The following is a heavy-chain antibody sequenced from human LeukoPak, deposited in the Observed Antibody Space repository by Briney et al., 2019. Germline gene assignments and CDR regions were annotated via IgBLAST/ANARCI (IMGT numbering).Heavy chain of an antibody. CDR3: ARDVDWSYFGY. D-gene: IGHD2-21*01. CDR2: ISYDGSNK. V-gene: IGHV3-30*04. J-gene: IGHJ4*02. CDR1: GFTFSSYA. Sequence: GRSLRLSCAASGFTFSSYAMHWVRQAPGKGLEWVAVISYDGSNKYYADSVKGRFTISRDNSKNTLYLQMNSLRAEDTAVYYCARDVDWSYFGYWGQGTLVTVSS.